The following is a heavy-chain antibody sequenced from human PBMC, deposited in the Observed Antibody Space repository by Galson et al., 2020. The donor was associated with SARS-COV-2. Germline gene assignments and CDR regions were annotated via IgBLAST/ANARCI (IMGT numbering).Heavy chain of an antibody. D-gene: IGHD3-22*01. Sequence: SETLSLTCTVSGGPISSSDSYWGWIRQPPGKGLEWIGGFYYGGNTYYSPSLKGRVSISVDTSNNEFSLKLTSVTAADTAVYHCARGPAYYCDISGHYTRPSVHFHHWGQGALVTVSS. J-gene: IGHJ1*01. CDR3: ARGPAYYCDISGHYTRPSVHFHH. CDR2: FYYGGNT. V-gene: IGHV4-39*07. CDR1: GGPISSSDSY.